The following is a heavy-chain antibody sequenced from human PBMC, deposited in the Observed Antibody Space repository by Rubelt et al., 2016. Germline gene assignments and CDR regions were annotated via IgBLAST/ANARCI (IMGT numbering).Heavy chain of an antibody. Sequence: EVQLVESGGGLLQPGGSLRLSCAASGFTISNHAMSWVRQAPGKGLEWVSAISGSGGSTYYADSVKGRFTISRDNSKNTLYVEMNSLGAEDTAVYYCAGGHVGGIAVAAPCDYWGQGTLVTVSS. CDR1: GFTISNHA. CDR3: AGGHVGGIAVAAPCDY. D-gene: IGHD6-19*01. V-gene: IGHV3-23*04. J-gene: IGHJ4*02. CDR2: ISGSGGST.